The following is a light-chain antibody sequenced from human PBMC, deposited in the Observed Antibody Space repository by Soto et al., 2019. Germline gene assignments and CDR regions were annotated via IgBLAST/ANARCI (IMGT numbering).Light chain of an antibody. J-gene: IGLJ1*01. CDR1: SSDVGSYNL. CDR2: EDS. Sequence: QSVLTQPASVSGSPGQSITISCTGTSSDVGSYNLVSWYQQHPGKAPKLMIYEDSKRPSGVSNHISGSKYGNTAYQTNYRLQAEDEADYYCSSYASSTTPYVFGTGT. CDR3: SSYASSTTPYV. V-gene: IGLV2-14*02.